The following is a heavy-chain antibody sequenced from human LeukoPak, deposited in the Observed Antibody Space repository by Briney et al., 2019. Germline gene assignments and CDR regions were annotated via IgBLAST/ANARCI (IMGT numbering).Heavy chain of an antibody. D-gene: IGHD3-22*01. CDR3: ARKAPHDTSGWYFDL. V-gene: IGHV1-46*01. CDR2: INPSDGGA. Sequence: ASVKVSCKASGYTFTTHYIHWVRQAPGQGLEWMGIINPSDGGASYAQKFQGRLTMSRDTSTSTLYMELSSLRSEDTAIYYCARKAPHDTSGWYFDLWGRGTLVTVSS. CDR1: GYTFTTHY. J-gene: IGHJ2*01.